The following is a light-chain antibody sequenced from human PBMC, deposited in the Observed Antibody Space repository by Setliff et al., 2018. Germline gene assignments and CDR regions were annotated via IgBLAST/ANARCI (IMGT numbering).Light chain of an antibody. CDR1: SGDVGGYNY. V-gene: IGLV2-14*03. Sequence: QSALTQPASVSGSPGQSITISCTGISGDVGGYNYVSWYQQHPGIAPKLMIYDVSNRPSGVSNRFSGSKSGNTASLTISGLQAEDEADYYCSSYTSSSTFYVFGTGTKVTVL. CDR2: DVS. CDR3: SSYTSSSTFYV. J-gene: IGLJ1*01.